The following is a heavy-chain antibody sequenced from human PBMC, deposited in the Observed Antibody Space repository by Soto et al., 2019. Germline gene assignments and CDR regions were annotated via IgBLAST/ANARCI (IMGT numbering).Heavy chain of an antibody. CDR3: AKETYYYGSGRYYPDYYYYYMDV. V-gene: IGHV3-9*01. Sequence: EVQLVESGGGLVQPGRSLRLSCAASGFTFDDYAMHWVRQAPGKGLEWVSGISWNSGSIGYADSVKGRFTISRDNAKNSLYLQMNSLRAEDTALYYCAKETYYYGSGRYYPDYYYYYMDVWGKGTTVTVSS. D-gene: IGHD3-10*01. CDR2: ISWNSGSI. J-gene: IGHJ6*03. CDR1: GFTFDDYA.